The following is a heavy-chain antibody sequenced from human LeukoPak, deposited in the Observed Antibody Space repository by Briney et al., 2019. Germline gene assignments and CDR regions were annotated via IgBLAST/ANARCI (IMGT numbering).Heavy chain of an antibody. J-gene: IGHJ4*02. Sequence: TGGSLRLSCAASGFTVSSYAMSWVRQAPGKGLEWVSAIGSSGTFYADSVKGRFTISRDKSRNTLHLQMNSLRADDTAVYYCAKDSGMIDFHYWGQGTLVTVSS. D-gene: IGHD3-22*01. CDR3: AKDSGMIDFHY. V-gene: IGHV3-23*01. CDR2: IGSSGT. CDR1: GFTVSSYA.